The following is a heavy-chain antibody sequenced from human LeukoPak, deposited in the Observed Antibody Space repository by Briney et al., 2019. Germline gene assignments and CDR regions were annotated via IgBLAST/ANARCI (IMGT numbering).Heavy chain of an antibody. V-gene: IGHV1-2*02. Sequence: GASVKVSCKASGYTFTGYYMHWVRQAPGQGLEWMGWIKPNSGGTNYAQKFQGRVTMTRDTSISTAYMELSRLRSDDTAVYYCARKMVAATAFDPWGQGTLVTVSS. CDR1: GYTFTGYY. CDR3: ARKMVAATAFDP. D-gene: IGHD2-15*01. CDR2: IKPNSGGT. J-gene: IGHJ5*02.